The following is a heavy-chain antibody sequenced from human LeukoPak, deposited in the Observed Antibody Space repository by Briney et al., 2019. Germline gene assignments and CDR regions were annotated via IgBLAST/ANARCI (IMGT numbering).Heavy chain of an antibody. V-gene: IGHV4-34*01. CDR1: GGSFSGYY. D-gene: IGHD2-2*01. CDR3: ARTVPAPRYYYYGMDV. Sequence: SETLSLTCAVYGGSFSGYYWSWICQPPGKGLEWIGEINHSGSTNYNPSLKSRVTISVDTSKNQISLKLSSVTAADTAVYYCARTVPAPRYYYYGMDVWGQGTTVTVSS. J-gene: IGHJ6*02. CDR2: INHSGST.